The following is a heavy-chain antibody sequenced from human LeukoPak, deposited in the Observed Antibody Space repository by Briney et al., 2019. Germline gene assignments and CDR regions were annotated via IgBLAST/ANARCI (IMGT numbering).Heavy chain of an antibody. CDR1: GGSISSSSYY. D-gene: IGHD1-26*01. Sequence: SETPSLTCTVSGGSISSSSYYWGWIRQPPGKGLEWIGSIYYSGSTYYNPSLKSRVTISVDTSKNQFSLKLSSVTAADTAVYYCARQGTVGWVVGAYFDYWGQGTLVTVSS. CDR2: IYYSGST. CDR3: ARQGTVGWVVGAYFDY. J-gene: IGHJ4*02. V-gene: IGHV4-39*01.